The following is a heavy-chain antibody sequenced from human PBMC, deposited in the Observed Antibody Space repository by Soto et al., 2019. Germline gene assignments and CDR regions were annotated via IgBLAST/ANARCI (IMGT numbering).Heavy chain of an antibody. CDR2: INHSGST. V-gene: IGHV4-34*01. Sequence: SETLSLTCAVYGGSFSGYYWSWIRQPPGKGLEWIGEINHSGSTNYNPSLKSRVTISVDTSKNQSSLKLSSVTAADTAVYYCARDSLLAAGRGGVGYYGMDVWGQGTTVTVSS. J-gene: IGHJ6*02. CDR1: GGSFSGYY. D-gene: IGHD6-13*01. CDR3: ARDSLLAAGRGGVGYYGMDV.